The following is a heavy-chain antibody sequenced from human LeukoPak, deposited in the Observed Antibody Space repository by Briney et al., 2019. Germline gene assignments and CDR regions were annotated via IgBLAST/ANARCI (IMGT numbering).Heavy chain of an antibody. J-gene: IGHJ3*02. CDR1: GYTFTSYD. CDR2: MNPNSGNT. D-gene: IGHD2-2*01. Sequence: ASVKVSCKASGYTFTSYDISWVRQATGQGLEWMGWMNPNSGNTGYAQKFQGRVTMTRNTSISTAYMELSSLRSEDTAVYYCARVVSAAQDAFDIWGQGTMVTVSS. V-gene: IGHV1-8*01. CDR3: ARVVSAAQDAFDI.